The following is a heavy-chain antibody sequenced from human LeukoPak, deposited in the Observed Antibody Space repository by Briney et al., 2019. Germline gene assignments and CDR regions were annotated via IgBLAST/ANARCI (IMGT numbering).Heavy chain of an antibody. J-gene: IGHJ4*02. Sequence: GGSLRLSCAASGFTVSSNYMSWVRQAPAKGLEWVSVIYSGGSTYYADSVKGRFTISRDNSKNTLYLQMNSLRAEDTAVYYCARVISSYFDYWGQGTLVTVSS. V-gene: IGHV3-53*01. CDR2: IYSGGST. CDR1: GFTVSSNY. CDR3: ARVISSYFDY. D-gene: IGHD6-6*01.